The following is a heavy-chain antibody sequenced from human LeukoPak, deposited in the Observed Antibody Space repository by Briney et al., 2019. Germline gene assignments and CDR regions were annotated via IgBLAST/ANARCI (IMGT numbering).Heavy chain of an antibody. Sequence: SETLSLTCTVSGGSISSYYWSWIRQPPGKGLEWIGYIYYSGSTNYNPSLKSRVTISVDTSKNQFSLKLSSVTAADTAVYYCARQSTIEGCDYWGQGTLVTVSS. CDR1: GGSISSYY. V-gene: IGHV4-59*08. CDR3: ARQSTIEGCDY. J-gene: IGHJ4*02. D-gene: IGHD5/OR15-5a*01. CDR2: IYYSGST.